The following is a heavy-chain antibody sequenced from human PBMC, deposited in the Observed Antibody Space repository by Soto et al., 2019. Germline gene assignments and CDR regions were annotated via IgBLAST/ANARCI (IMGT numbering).Heavy chain of an antibody. V-gene: IGHV3-33*01. CDR3: ATGYCSGGSCYYYYMDV. Sequence: QVQLVESGGGVVQPGRSLRLSCAASGFTFSSYGMHWVRQAPGKGLEWGAVIWYDGSNKYYADSVKGRFTISRDNSKNTLYLQMNSLRAEDTAVYYCATGYCSGGSCYYYYMDVWGKGTTVTVSS. CDR1: GFTFSSYG. J-gene: IGHJ6*03. D-gene: IGHD2-15*01. CDR2: IWYDGSNK.